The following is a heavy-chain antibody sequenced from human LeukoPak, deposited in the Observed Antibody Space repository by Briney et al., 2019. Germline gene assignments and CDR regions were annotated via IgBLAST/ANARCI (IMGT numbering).Heavy chain of an antibody. CDR2: IYYSGST. Sequence: SETLPLTCTVSGGSISSSSYYWGWIRQPPGKGLEWIGSIYYSGSTYYNPSLKSRVTISVDTSKNQFSLKLSSVTAADTAVYYCARLRGPMSDYWGQGTLVTVSS. D-gene: IGHD3-22*01. V-gene: IGHV4-39*01. CDR1: GGSISSSSYY. CDR3: ARLRGPMSDY. J-gene: IGHJ4*02.